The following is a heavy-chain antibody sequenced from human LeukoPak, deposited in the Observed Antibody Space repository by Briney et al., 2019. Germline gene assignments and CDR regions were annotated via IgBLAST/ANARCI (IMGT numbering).Heavy chain of an antibody. D-gene: IGHD5-18*01. CDR2: ISSSTSYM. V-gene: IGHV3-21*04. CDR3: AKDDVDTAMAGYY. CDR1: GFTFSSYS. J-gene: IGHJ4*02. Sequence: GGSLRLSCAASGFTFSSYSMNWVRQAPGKGLEWVSSISSSTSYMYYADSVKGRFTISRDNAKNSLYLQMNSLRAEDTAVYCCAKDDVDTAMAGYYWGQGTLVTVSS.